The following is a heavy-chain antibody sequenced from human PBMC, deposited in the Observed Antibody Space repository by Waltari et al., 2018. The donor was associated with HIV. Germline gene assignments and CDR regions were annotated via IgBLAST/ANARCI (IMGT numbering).Heavy chain of an antibody. D-gene: IGHD6-13*01. V-gene: IGHV3-33*01. CDR2: IWYDGSKK. CDR1: GFRVSAYG. Sequence: VQLEESGGGVVQPGRSRRLSCAASGFRVSAYGMHWVRQAPGKGLQGVAVIWYDGSKKEYSDSVKGRFTISKDNSKNTLFLQMNSLRVDDTAVYFCARVPFASSWSADSFDVWGPGTRITVSS. CDR3: ARVPFASSWSADSFDV. J-gene: IGHJ3*01.